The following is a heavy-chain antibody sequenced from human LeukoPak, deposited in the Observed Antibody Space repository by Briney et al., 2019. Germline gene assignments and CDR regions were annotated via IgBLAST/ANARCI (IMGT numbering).Heavy chain of an antibody. Sequence: PGGSLRLSCAASGFTFSTYWMSWVRQAPGKGLEWVANIKQDGSEKNYVDSVKGRFIISRDNAKNSLYLQMNSLRAEDTAVYYCAKDYRGWYAGSYFDYWGQGTLVTVSS. CDR3: AKDYRGWYAGSYFDY. D-gene: IGHD6-19*01. CDR1: GFTFSTYW. J-gene: IGHJ4*02. V-gene: IGHV3-7*03. CDR2: IKQDGSEK.